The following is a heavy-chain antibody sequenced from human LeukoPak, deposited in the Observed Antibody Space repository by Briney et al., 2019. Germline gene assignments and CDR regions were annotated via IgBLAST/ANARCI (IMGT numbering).Heavy chain of an antibody. CDR2: IYSGDSGVST. J-gene: IGHJ6*02. CDR1: GFIVSDYW. D-gene: IGHD6-6*01. V-gene: IGHV3-53*04. Sequence: GGSLRLSCAASGFIVSDYWMHWVRQAPGKGLEWVSVIYSGDSGVSTYYADSVKGRFTISRHNSKNTLYLQMSSLRAEDTAVYFCARSAARLRYYYAMDVWGQGTTGTVSS. CDR3: ARSAARLRYYYAMDV.